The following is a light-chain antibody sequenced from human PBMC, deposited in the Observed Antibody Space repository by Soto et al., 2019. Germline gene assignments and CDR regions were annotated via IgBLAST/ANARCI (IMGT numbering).Light chain of an antibody. CDR1: RGVSANY. J-gene: IGKJ1*01. V-gene: IGKV3-11*01. CDR3: QQRANWPPVT. CDR2: DAS. Sequence: ENLLTQSPGTLSLSPGEGATLSCRASRGVSANYLAWYQQKPGQAPRLLLYDASNRATGIPARFSGSGSVTDLTLTISSLETEDFAVYFCQQRANWPPVTFGQGTKVDIK.